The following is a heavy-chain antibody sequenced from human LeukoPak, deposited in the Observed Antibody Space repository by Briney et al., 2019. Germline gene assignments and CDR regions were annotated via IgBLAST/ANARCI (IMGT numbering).Heavy chain of an antibody. Sequence: PSVTLSLTCTVSGGSISSYYWSWIRQPPGKGLEWIGYIYYSGSTNYNPSLKSRVTISVDTSKNQFSLKLSSVTAADTAVYYCARTPVRSWYFDLWGRGTLVTVSS. D-gene: IGHD6-6*01. J-gene: IGHJ2*01. CDR1: GGSISSYY. CDR3: ARTPVRSWYFDL. CDR2: IYYSGST. V-gene: IGHV4-59*01.